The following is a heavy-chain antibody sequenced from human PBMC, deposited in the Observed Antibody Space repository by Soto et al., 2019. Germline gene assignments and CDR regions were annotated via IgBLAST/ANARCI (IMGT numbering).Heavy chain of an antibody. CDR1: GGSINGYY. V-gene: IGHV4-59*01. Sequence: QVHLQESGPGLVKPSETLSLTCTVSGGSINGYYWIWIRQPPGKGLEWLGYVYFSGSTHYNPSLKTRLTISVDTSKKQFSLKLSSVTAADTAVYFCARQEAVPGTPFDSWGQGTLVSVSS. CDR2: VYFSGST. J-gene: IGHJ4*02. CDR3: ARQEAVPGTPFDS. D-gene: IGHD6-19*01.